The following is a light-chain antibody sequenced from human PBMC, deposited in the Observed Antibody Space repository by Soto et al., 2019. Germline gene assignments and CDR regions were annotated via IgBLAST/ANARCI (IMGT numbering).Light chain of an antibody. Sequence: AIRMTQSPSSFSASTVDRVTITCRASQGISSYLAWYQQKPGKAPKLLIYAASTLQSGVPSRFSGSGSGTDFTLTISCLQSEDFATYYGQQYYSYPLTFGGGTKVDIK. CDR3: QQYYSYPLT. J-gene: IGKJ4*01. V-gene: IGKV1-8*01. CDR2: AAS. CDR1: QGISSY.